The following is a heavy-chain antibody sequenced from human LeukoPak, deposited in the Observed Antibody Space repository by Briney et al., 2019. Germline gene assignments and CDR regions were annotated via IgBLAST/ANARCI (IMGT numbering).Heavy chain of an antibody. J-gene: IGHJ6*02. CDR3: ARAMVRGVRYYYYYGMDV. Sequence: GESLRLSCAASGFTVSSNYMSWVRQAPGKGLEWVSVIYSGGSTYYADSVKGRFTISRDNSKNTLYLQMNSLRAEDTAVYYCARAMVRGVRYYYYYGMDVWGQGTTVTVSS. V-gene: IGHV3-66*01. CDR2: IYSGGST. CDR1: GFTVSSNY. D-gene: IGHD3-10*01.